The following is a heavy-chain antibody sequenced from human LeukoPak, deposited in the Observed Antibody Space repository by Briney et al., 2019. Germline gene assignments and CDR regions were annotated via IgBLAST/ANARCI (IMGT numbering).Heavy chain of an antibody. CDR2: ISYDGSNK. Sequence: GGSLRLSCAASGFTFSSYAMRWVRQAPGKGLEWVAVISYDGSNKYYADSVKGRFTISRDNSKNTLYLQMNSLRAEDTAVYYCARDSGSYFAALDYWGQGTLVTVSS. CDR3: ARDSGSYFAALDY. D-gene: IGHD1-26*01. CDR1: GFTFSSYA. V-gene: IGHV3-30-3*01. J-gene: IGHJ4*02.